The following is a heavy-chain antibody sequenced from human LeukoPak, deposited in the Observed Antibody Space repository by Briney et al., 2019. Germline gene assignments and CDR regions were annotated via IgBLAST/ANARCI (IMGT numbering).Heavy chain of an antibody. Sequence: SETLSLTRAVYGGSFSGYYWSWIRQPPGEGLEWIGEINHSGSTNYNPSLKSRVTISVDTSKNQFSLKLSSVTAADTAVYYCARATYSSSLGYWGQGTLVTVSS. CDR1: GGSFSGYY. J-gene: IGHJ4*02. D-gene: IGHD6-13*01. V-gene: IGHV4-34*01. CDR2: INHSGST. CDR3: ARATYSSSLGY.